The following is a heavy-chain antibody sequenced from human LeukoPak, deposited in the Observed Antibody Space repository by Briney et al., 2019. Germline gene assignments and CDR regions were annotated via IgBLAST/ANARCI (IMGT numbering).Heavy chain of an antibody. V-gene: IGHV1-18*01. CDR1: GYTFTSYG. D-gene: IGHD1-26*01. CDR3: VRRPGIGWFDP. CDR2: ISAYNGNT. J-gene: IGHJ5*02. Sequence: ASVKVSCKASGYTFTSYGISWVRQAAGQGRDWMGWISAYNGNTNYAQKLQGKVTMTTDTSTSTAYMELRSLRSDDTAVYYCVRRPGIGWFDPWGQGTLVTVSS.